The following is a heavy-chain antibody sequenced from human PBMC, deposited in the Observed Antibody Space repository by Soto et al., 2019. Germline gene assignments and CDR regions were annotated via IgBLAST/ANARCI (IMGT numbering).Heavy chain of an antibody. D-gene: IGHD7-27*01. CDR1: GYTFTSYD. Sequence: QVQLVQSGAEVKKPGASVKVSCKASGYTFTSYDINWMRQATGQGLEWLGWMSPNSGKTGYSKKFKGRIMMTRDTPTSTSYMELSSRTDEDTAIYSCARNTWGTGDFGYSGHGTLVTVSS. CDR2: MSPNSGKT. V-gene: IGHV1-8*01. J-gene: IGHJ4*01. CDR3: ARNTWGTGDFGY.